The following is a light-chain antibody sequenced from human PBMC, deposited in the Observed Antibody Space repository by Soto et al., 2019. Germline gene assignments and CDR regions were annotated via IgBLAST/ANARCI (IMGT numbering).Light chain of an antibody. CDR2: EAS. CDR1: QGVSTW. Sequence: IQLTQSPSTLSGSVGDRVTLTCRASQGVSTWLAWYQQRPSQAPKLLVYEASKLQSRVPSRFSARGSVRDFTLTSSSLQPEYSATYYCQQYYDFRTFGQGTKVDIK. CDR3: QQYYDFRT. V-gene: IGKV1-5*03. J-gene: IGKJ1*01.